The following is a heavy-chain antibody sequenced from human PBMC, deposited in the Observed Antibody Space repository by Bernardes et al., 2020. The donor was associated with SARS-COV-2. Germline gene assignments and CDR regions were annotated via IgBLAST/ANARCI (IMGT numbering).Heavy chain of an antibody. CDR3: VRALHATAFDY. CDR1: GGSVISGSYY. J-gene: IGHJ4*02. Sequence: ETLSLTCTVSGGSVISGSYYWSWIRQPPGKGLEWIGYIFYSGSTNYDSSLKSRVTISVDTSKNQFSLQLSSVTAADTAVYYCVRALHATAFDYWGQGNLVIVSS. CDR2: IFYSGST. V-gene: IGHV4-61*01. D-gene: IGHD2-15*01.